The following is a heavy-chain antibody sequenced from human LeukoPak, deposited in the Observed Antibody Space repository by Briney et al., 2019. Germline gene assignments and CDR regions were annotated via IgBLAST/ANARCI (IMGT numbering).Heavy chain of an antibody. CDR1: GFSLNTNAVV. CDR3: VHRTSVTSVDH. V-gene: IGHV2-5*01. Sequence: SGPTLVNPTQTLTLTCTFSGFSLNTNAVVVSWVRQPPGQALEWLTFIYGNDDKRYSPSLESRLTITKDTSKNQVVLTMTDMDYVDTATYYCVHRTSVTSVDHWGQGTLVTVSS. D-gene: IGHD4-17*01. CDR2: IYGNDDK. J-gene: IGHJ4*02.